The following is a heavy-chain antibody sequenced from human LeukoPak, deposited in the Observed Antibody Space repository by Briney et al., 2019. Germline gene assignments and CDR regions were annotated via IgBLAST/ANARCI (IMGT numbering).Heavy chain of an antibody. CDR2: ISAYNGNT. CDR1: GYTFTSYG. J-gene: IGHJ6*04. V-gene: IGHV1-18*01. D-gene: IGHD7-27*01. Sequence: ASVKVSCKASGYTFTSYGISWVRQAPGQGLEWMGWISAYNGNTNYAQKLQGRVTMTTDTSTSTAYMELRSLRSDDTAVYYCARDGDRDILGDGLDVWGKGTTVTVSS. CDR3: ARDGDRDILGDGLDV.